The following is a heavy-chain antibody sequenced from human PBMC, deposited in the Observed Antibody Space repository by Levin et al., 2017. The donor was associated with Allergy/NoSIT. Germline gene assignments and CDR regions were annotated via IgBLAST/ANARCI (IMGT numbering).Heavy chain of an antibody. V-gene: IGHV3-48*01. CDR3: ARGGSNWPFGY. Sequence: GGSLRLSCAASGFTFNTYSMHWVRQAPGKGLEWVSDISSSSTIMNYADSVKGRFTISRDNAKNSLYLQMNSLRAEDTAVYYCARGGSNWPFGYWGQGALVTVSS. CDR2: ISSSSTIM. J-gene: IGHJ4*02. D-gene: IGHD6-13*01. CDR1: GFTFNTYS.